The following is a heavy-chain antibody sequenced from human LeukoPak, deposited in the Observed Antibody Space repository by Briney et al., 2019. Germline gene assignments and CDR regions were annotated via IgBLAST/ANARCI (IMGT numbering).Heavy chain of an antibody. J-gene: IGHJ4*02. D-gene: IGHD2-21*01. CDR1: GFSISNNY. V-gene: IGHV4-59*08. CDR3: ARGYYKFDC. Sequence: SETLSLTCTASGFSISNNYWSWIRQPPGKGLEWIGYIHYSGSTNNNASLKTRATISVDTSKNQFSLRLTSVTAANTAVYYCARGYYKFDCWGQGTLVTVSS. CDR2: IHYSGST.